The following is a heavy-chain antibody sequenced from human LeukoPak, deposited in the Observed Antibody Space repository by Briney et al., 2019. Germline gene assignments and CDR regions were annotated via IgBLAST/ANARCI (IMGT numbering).Heavy chain of an antibody. CDR3: AKDDRGHCGGNCYVN. CDR1: GFTFSSYA. Sequence: GGSLRLSCAASGFTFSSYAMTWVRQAPGKGLEWVSLITGSGDTTYYADSVKGRFTISRDNSKNTLYLQMHSLRAEDTALYYCAKDDRGHCGGNCYVNWGQGTLVTVSS. J-gene: IGHJ4*02. V-gene: IGHV3-23*01. D-gene: IGHD2-21*02. CDR2: ITGSGDTT.